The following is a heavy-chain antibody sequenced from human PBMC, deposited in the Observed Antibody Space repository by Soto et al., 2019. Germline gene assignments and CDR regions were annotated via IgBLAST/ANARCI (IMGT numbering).Heavy chain of an antibody. J-gene: IGHJ4*02. D-gene: IGHD3-16*02. CDR3: AKALGELSPESYDH. CDR1: GFTFSSYG. V-gene: IGHV3-30*18. CDR2: ISYDGSNQ. Sequence: QVQLVESGGGVVQPGRSLRLSCAASGFTFSSYGMHCVRQAPGKGLEWVAIISYDGSNQYYADSVKGRFTISRDNSKNTLDLQMNSLRTEDTAVYYCAKALGELSPESYDHWGQGVLVTVSS.